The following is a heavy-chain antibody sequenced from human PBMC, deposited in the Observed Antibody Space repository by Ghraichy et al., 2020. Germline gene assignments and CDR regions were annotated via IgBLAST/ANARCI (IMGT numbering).Heavy chain of an antibody. CDR1: GFTFSSYA. Sequence: GGSLRLSCAASGFTFSSYAMSWVRQAPGKGLEWVSGISASGGTTYYAESVKGRFTISRDNSKNTLYLQMNSLRAEDTAIYYCATYHSYFAPFDYWGQGTLVTVSS. CDR2: ISASGGTT. D-gene: IGHD2/OR15-2a*01. V-gene: IGHV3-23*01. CDR3: ATYHSYFAPFDY. J-gene: IGHJ4*02.